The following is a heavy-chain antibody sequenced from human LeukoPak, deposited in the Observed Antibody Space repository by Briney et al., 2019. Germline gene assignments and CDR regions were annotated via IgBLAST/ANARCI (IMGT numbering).Heavy chain of an antibody. CDR3: SRSLDY. V-gene: IGHV3-7*01. Sequence: GGSLRLSCAASGFTFSSYSMDWVRQAPGKGMEWVANIKQDGSVQYYADSVKGRFTISRDNAKNSLYLQMHSLRAEDTAVYYCSRSLDYLGQGALVTVSS. CDR2: IKQDGSVQ. J-gene: IGHJ4*02. CDR1: GFTFSSYS.